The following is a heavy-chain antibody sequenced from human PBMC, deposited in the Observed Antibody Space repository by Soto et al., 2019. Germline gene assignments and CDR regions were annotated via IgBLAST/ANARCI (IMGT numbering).Heavy chain of an antibody. Sequence: QVQLVQSGAEVKKPGSSVKVSCKASGGTFSSYAISWVRQAPGQGLEWMGGIIPIFGTANYAQKFQGRVTITADEYTGTAYMELSSLRSEDTAVYYCARDLARDTAMVDYYYCRDVWGQGTTVTVSS. D-gene: IGHD5-18*01. CDR3: ARDLARDTAMVDYYYCRDV. J-gene: IGHJ6*02. CDR2: IIPIFGTA. CDR1: GGTFSSYA. V-gene: IGHV1-69*12.